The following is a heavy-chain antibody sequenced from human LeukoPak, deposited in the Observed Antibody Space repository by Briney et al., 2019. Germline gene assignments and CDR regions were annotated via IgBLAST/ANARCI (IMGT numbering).Heavy chain of an antibody. D-gene: IGHD2-15*01. CDR3: ARDMLEVVAATGNPDY. V-gene: IGHV3-13*01. Sequence: QPGGSLRLSCAASGFTFRSYDMHWVRHATGKGLEWVSGIGTAGEIYYPGSVKGRFTISRENAKNSLYLQMNSLRAGDTAVYYCARDMLEVVAATGNPDYWGQGTLVTVSS. CDR1: GFTFRSYD. J-gene: IGHJ4*02. CDR2: IGTAGEI.